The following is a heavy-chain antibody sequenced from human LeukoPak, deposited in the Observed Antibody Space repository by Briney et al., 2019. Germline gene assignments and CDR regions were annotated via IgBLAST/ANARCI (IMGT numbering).Heavy chain of an antibody. Sequence: SETLSLTCSVSGGSISGYYWSWIRQPPGKGLEWIGEINHSGSTNYNPSLKSRVTISVDTSKNQFSLKLSSVTAADTAVYYCARDRFRRLIAAAGTGWFDPWGQGTPVTVSS. CDR2: INHSGST. CDR1: GGSISGYY. J-gene: IGHJ5*02. D-gene: IGHD6-13*01. V-gene: IGHV4-34*01. CDR3: ARDRFRRLIAAAGTGWFDP.